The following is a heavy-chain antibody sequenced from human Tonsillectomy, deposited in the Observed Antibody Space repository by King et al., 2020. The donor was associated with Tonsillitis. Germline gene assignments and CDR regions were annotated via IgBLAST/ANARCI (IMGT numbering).Heavy chain of an antibody. CDR2: ISGSGDDT. V-gene: IGHV3-23*04. CDR3: AKVGNFVVVVSATDAFNM. D-gene: IGHD2-15*01. J-gene: IGHJ3*02. Sequence: VQLVESGGRLVQPGGSLRLSGAASGFPFNNYAMNWVRQAPGKGVEGGSAISGSGDDTGYAESVKGRFAITSDNSKNKLDLQMNTLRAYDTAVYYCAKVGNFVVVVSATDAFNMWGQGTMVTVSS. CDR1: GFPFNNYA.